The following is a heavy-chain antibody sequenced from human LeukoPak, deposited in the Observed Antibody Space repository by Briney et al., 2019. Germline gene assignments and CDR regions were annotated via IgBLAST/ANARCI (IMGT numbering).Heavy chain of an antibody. V-gene: IGHV3-23*01. D-gene: IGHD1-26*01. CDR1: GFTFRSYA. CDR2: ISGSGDYT. CDR3: ANSFTGSLAHFDY. Sequence: GGSLRLSCEASGFTFRSYAMTWVRQAPGKGLQWVSAISGSGDYTYYADSVKGRFTISRDNPPHTLYLQMDSLRAEDTAVYFCANSFTGSLAHFDYWGQGSLVTVSS. J-gene: IGHJ4*02.